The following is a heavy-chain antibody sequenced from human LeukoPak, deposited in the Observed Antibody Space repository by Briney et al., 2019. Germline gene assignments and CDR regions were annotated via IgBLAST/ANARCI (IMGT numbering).Heavy chain of an antibody. CDR1: GYTFNTYG. V-gene: IGHV1-18*01. Sequence: ASVKVSCKPSGYTFNTYGITWVRQAPGQGLEWMGWISPYNGNTNYAQKLQGRVTMTTDTSTSTAYMELRSLRSDDTAVYYCARDLSFDYWGQGTLVTVSS. CDR3: ARDLSFDY. J-gene: IGHJ4*02. CDR2: ISPYNGNT.